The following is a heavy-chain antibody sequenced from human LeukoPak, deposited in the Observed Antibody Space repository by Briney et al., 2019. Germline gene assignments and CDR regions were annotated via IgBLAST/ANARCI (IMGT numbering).Heavy chain of an antibody. Sequence: SQTLSLTCTVSGGSISSYYWSWIRQPAGKGLEWIGRIYTSGSTNYNPSLKSRVTMSVDTSKNQFSLKLSSVTAADTAVYYCARDSGEDGWFGEPITAFDYWGQGTLVTVSS. V-gene: IGHV4-4*07. CDR1: GGSISSYY. J-gene: IGHJ4*02. CDR3: ARDSGEDGWFGEPITAFDY. D-gene: IGHD3-10*01. CDR2: IYTSGST.